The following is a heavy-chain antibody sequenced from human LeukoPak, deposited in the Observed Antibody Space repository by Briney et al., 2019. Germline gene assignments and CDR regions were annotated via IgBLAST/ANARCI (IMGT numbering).Heavy chain of an antibody. D-gene: IGHD6-13*01. J-gene: IGHJ4*02. Sequence: GGSLRLSCAASGFTFSGYSMNWVRQAPGKGLEWVSFISSSSSYIYYADSVKGRFTISRDNAKTSVYLQMNSLRAEDTAVYYCARDFTAAVGTYDYWGQGTLVTVSS. CDR3: ARDFTAAVGTYDY. CDR1: GFTFSGYS. CDR2: ISSSSSYI. V-gene: IGHV3-21*01.